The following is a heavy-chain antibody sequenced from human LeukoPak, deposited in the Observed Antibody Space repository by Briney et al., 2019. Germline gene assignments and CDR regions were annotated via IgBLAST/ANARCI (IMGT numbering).Heavy chain of an antibody. CDR3: ARDSGSSGYYNAFDI. CDR2: IKQDGSEK. D-gene: IGHD3-22*01. CDR1: GLTFSSYW. V-gene: IGHV3-7*01. Sequence: PGGSLRLSCAASGLTFSSYWMSWVRQAPGKGLEWVANIKQDGSEKYYVDSVKGRFTISRDNAKNSLYLQMNSLRAEDTAVYYCARDSGSSGYYNAFDIWGQGTMVTVSS. J-gene: IGHJ3*02.